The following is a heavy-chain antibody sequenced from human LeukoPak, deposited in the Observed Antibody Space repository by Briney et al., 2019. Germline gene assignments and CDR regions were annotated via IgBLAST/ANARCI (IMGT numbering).Heavy chain of an antibody. J-gene: IGHJ4*02. CDR2: ISYDGSNK. D-gene: IGHD5-18*01. Sequence: PGGSLRLSCAASGFTFSSYAMHWVRQAPGKGLEWVAVISYDGSNKYYADSVKGRFTISRDNSKNTLHLQMNSLRAEDTAVYYCAKDPPTLGYSYGLYFDYWGQGTLVTVSS. CDR3: AKDPPTLGYSYGLYFDY. CDR1: GFTFSSYA. V-gene: IGHV3-30*18.